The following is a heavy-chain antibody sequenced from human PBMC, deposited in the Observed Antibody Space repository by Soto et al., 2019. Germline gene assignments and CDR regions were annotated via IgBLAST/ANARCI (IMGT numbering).Heavy chain of an antibody. D-gene: IGHD3-10*01. J-gene: IGHJ6*02. CDR2: INYRGST. CDR1: GGSISSDY. Sequence: SETLSLTCTVSGGSISSDYWNWIRQPPGKRLEWIGYINYRGSTKYNPSLKSRVTISVDSSKNQFSLRLRSVTAADTAVYYCARGGAEAGGSDYYGLDVWGQGTTVTVSS. V-gene: IGHV4-59*01. CDR3: ARGGAEAGGSDYYGLDV.